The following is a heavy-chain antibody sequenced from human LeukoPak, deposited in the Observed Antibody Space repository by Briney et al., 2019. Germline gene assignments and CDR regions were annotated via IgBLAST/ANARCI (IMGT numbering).Heavy chain of an antibody. D-gene: IGHD3-10*02. Sequence: GGSLRLSCAASKFTFRTYAMSWVRQAPGKGLEWVSGINWNGGSTGYADSVKGRFTISRDNAKNSLYLQMNSLRAEDTAVYYCAELGITMIGGVWGKGTTVTISS. J-gene: IGHJ6*04. V-gene: IGHV3-20*04. CDR2: INWNGGST. CDR1: KFTFRTYA. CDR3: AELGITMIGGV.